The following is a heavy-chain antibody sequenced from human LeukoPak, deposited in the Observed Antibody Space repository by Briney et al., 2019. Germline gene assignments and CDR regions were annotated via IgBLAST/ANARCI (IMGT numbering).Heavy chain of an antibody. CDR1: GYTFIGHY. CDR2: INPNSGVT. D-gene: IGHD1/OR15-1a*01. CDR3: ARDTSGNNFEY. V-gene: IGHV1-2*02. J-gene: IGHJ4*02. Sequence: GASVRVSCKASGYTFIGHYMHWVRQAPGQGLEWVGWINPNSGVTNYAQKFRGRVTMTRDTSMTTAYMELTRLTSDDTAVYYCARDTSGNNFEYWGQGTLVSVSS.